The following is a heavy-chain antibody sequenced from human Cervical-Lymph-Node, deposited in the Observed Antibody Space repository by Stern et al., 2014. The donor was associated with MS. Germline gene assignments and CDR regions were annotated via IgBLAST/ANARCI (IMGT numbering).Heavy chain of an antibody. D-gene: IGHD6-25*01. V-gene: IGHV3-64*01. CDR3: TRGRSGATTRYFDY. J-gene: IGHJ4*02. Sequence: EVQLLESGGGLVQPGGSLRLSCVASGFTFSNYALHWVRQAPGKGLDHVSFISSDGAITYYANSVKGRFTISRDSSKNTLYLQMGSLRAEDMGVYYCTRGRSGATTRYFDYWGQGTLVTVSS. CDR1: GFTFSNYA. CDR2: ISSDGAIT.